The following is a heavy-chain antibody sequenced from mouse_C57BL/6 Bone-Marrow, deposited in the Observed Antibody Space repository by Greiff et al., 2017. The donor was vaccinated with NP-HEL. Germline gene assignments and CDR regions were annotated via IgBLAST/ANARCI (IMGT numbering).Heavy chain of an antibody. CDR1: GYTFTSYW. Sequence: EVQLQQSGTVLARPGASVKMSCKTSGYTFTSYWMHWVKQRPGQGLAWIGAIYPGNSDTSYNQKFKGKAKLTAATSASTAYMELSSLTNEDSAVYYCTYGNYYYAMDYWGQGTSVTVSS. V-gene: IGHV1-5*01. CDR3: TYGNYYYAMDY. J-gene: IGHJ4*01. CDR2: IYPGNSDT. D-gene: IGHD2-1*01.